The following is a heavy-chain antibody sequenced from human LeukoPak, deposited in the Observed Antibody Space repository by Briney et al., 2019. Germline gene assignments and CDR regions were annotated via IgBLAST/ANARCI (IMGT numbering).Heavy chain of an antibody. Sequence: GGSLRLSCAGSGFPFRNYGMHWVRQSPGKGLEWLALISPDGRSEYYAGSVKGRFTISRDNSKNTLYLQMNSLRAEDTAVYYCARGVTVTYFDYWGQGTLATVSS. CDR1: GFPFRNYG. CDR3: ARGVTVTYFDY. J-gene: IGHJ4*02. V-gene: IGHV3-30*03. CDR2: ISPDGRSE. D-gene: IGHD4-17*01.